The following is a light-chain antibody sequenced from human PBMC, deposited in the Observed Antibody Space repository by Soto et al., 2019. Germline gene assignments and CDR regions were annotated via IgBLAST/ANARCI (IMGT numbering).Light chain of an antibody. V-gene: IGKV3-11*01. CDR2: DAS. CDR3: QQRSNWPPTWT. CDR1: QRVSRY. J-gene: IGKJ1*01. Sequence: DIVLTQSPATLSLSPGERATLSCRASQRVSRYLAWYQHKPGQAPRLLIYDASKRATGIPARFSGSGSGTDFTLTISSLEPEDFAVYYCQQRSNWPPTWTFGQGTRVEIK.